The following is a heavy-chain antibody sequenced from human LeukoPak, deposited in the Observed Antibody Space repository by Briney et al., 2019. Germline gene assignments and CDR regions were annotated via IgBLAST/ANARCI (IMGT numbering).Heavy chain of an antibody. D-gene: IGHD3-3*01. CDR2: IDPSDSYT. CDR3: ARRAPHAYYDFWSGPVYGMDV. V-gene: IGHV5-10-1*01. Sequence: GESLKISCKGSGYSFTSYWISWVRQMPGKGLEWMGRIDPSDSYTNYSPSFQGHVTISADKSISTAYLQWSSLKASDTAMYYCARRAPHAYYDFWSGPVYGMDVWGQGTTVTVSS. J-gene: IGHJ6*02. CDR1: GYSFTSYW.